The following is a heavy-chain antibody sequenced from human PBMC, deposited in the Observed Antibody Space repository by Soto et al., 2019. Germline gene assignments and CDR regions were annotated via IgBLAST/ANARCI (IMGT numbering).Heavy chain of an antibody. V-gene: IGHV2-5*02. CDR3: AHRDYGDYALDY. CDR2: IYWDDDK. J-gene: IGHJ4*02. D-gene: IGHD4-17*01. Sequence: QITLKESGPTLVKPTQTLTLTCTFSGFSLSTSGVGVGWIRQPPGKALEWLALIYWDDDKRYSPSLKSRLTITKDTSKNQVVLTMTNMDPVGTATYYCAHRDYGDYALDYWGQGTLVTVSS. CDR1: GFSLSTSGVG.